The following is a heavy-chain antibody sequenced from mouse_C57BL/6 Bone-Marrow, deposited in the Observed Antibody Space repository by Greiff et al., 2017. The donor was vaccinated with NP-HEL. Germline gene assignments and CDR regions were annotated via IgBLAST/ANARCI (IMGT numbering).Heavy chain of an antibody. J-gene: IGHJ3*01. D-gene: IGHD2-12*01. CDR3: ARWGSYYAWFAY. Sequence: QVQLQQPGAELVMPGASVKLSCKASGYTFTSYWMHWVKQRPGQGLEWIGEIDPSDSYTNYNQKFKGKSTLTVDKSSSTAYMQLSSLTSEDSAVYYCARWGSYYAWFAYWGQGTLVTVSA. V-gene: IGHV1-69*01. CDR2: IDPSDSYT. CDR1: GYTFTSYW.